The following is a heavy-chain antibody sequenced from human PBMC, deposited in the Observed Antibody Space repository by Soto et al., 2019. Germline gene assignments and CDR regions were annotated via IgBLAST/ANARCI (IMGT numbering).Heavy chain of an antibody. V-gene: IGHV3-23*01. Sequence: GGSLRLSCAASGFTFSSYAMSWVRQAPGKGLDWVSAISGSGGSTYYADSVKGRFTISRDNSKNTLYLQMNSLRAEDTAVYYCAKDVNDYGDYVIGNYWGQGTLVTVSS. J-gene: IGHJ4*02. D-gene: IGHD4-17*01. CDR3: AKDVNDYGDYVIGNY. CDR1: GFTFSSYA. CDR2: ISGSGGST.